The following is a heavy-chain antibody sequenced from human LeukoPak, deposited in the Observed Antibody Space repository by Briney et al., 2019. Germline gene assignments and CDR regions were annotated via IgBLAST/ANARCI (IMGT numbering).Heavy chain of an antibody. D-gene: IGHD3-10*02. Sequence: GGSLRLSCAASGFTFSSYEMNWVRQAPGTGLEWVSYISSSGSTIYYADSVKGRFTISRDNAKNSLYLQMNSLRAEDTAVYYCAELGITMIGGVWGKGTTVTISS. V-gene: IGHV3-48*03. CDR3: AELGITMIGGV. CDR2: ISSSGSTI. CDR1: GFTFSSYE. J-gene: IGHJ6*04.